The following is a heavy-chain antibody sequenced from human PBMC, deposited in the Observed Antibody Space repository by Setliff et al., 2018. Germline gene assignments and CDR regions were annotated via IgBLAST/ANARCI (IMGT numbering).Heavy chain of an antibody. J-gene: IGHJ4*02. D-gene: IGHD3-10*01. Sequence: GGSLRLSCAASGFTVSSNYMSWVRQAPGKGLEWVSLIHSGTGTYYANFVKGRFTISRDNSKNTLYLQMNSLRTEDTAVYYCARALSVSGSSYNSYYFDYWGQGTLVTVSS. CDR3: ARALSVSGSSYNSYYFDY. CDR1: GFTVSSNY. CDR2: IHSGTGT. V-gene: IGHV3-66*02.